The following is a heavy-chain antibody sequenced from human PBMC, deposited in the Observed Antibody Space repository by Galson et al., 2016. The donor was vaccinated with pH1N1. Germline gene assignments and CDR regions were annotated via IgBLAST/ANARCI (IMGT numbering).Heavy chain of an antibody. V-gene: IGHV5-51*03. CDR2: IYPGDSDT. J-gene: IGHJ2*01. D-gene: IGHD3-22*01. Sequence: QSGAEVTKPGESLKISCKGSGSSFTSYWIGWVRQMPGKGLEWMGIIYPGDSDTRYSPSFQGQVTIPADKSTSTAYLQWSSLKASDTAIYYCARYAVTYYYDCSGYPDWYFDLWGRGTMVTVSS. CDR3: ARYAVTYYYDCSGYPDWYFDL. CDR1: GSSFTSYW.